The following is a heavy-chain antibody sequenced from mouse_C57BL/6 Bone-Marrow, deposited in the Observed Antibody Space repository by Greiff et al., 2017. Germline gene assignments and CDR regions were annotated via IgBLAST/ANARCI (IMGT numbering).Heavy chain of an antibody. J-gene: IGHJ2*01. D-gene: IGHD2-1*01. CDR1: GFTFSSYA. CDR2: ISDGGSYT. V-gene: IGHV5-4*01. CDR3: ARRGNDY. Sequence: EVQLVESGGGLVRPGGSLKLSCAASGFTFSSYAMSWVRQPPEKGLEWVATISDGGSYTYYPDNVKGRFTISRDNAKNNLYLQMSNLKAEDTAMYYCARRGNDYWGQGTTLTVSS.